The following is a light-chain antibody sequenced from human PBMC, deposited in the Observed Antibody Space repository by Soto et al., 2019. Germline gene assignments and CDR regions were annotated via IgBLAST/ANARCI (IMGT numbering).Light chain of an antibody. J-gene: IGLJ2*01. CDR2: DDA. CDR1: TSNIGDNY. CDR3: AVWDSALSTGL. Sequence: QSVLTQSPSVSAAPGQKVTISCSGSTSNIGDNYVSWYQHVPGSAPKLLIYDDAGRPSGIPDRISGSKSGTSATLVITGLQTGDEAVYYCAVWDSALSTGLFGGGTKVTVL. V-gene: IGLV1-51*01.